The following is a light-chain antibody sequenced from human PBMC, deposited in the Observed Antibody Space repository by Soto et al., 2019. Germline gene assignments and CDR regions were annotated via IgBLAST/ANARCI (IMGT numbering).Light chain of an antibody. CDR1: QSVSSY. Sequence: EIVLTQSPATLSLSPGERATLSCRASQSVSSYLAWYQQKPGQAPRLLIYGASSRATGIPDRSSGSGSGTDFTLTISRLEPEDFAVYYCQQFRTFGQGTKVDIK. CDR2: GAS. V-gene: IGKV3-20*01. CDR3: QQFRT. J-gene: IGKJ1*01.